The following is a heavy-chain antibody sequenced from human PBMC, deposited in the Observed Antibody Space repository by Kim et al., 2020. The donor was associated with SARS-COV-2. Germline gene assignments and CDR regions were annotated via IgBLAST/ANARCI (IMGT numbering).Heavy chain of an antibody. Sequence: FHGRVTITADKSTSTAYMELSSLRAEDTAVYYCARYDNWNYGGYAGTLDYWGQGTLVTVSS. D-gene: IGHD1-7*01. V-gene: IGHV1-69*02. CDR3: ARYDNWNYGGYAGTLDY. J-gene: IGHJ4*02.